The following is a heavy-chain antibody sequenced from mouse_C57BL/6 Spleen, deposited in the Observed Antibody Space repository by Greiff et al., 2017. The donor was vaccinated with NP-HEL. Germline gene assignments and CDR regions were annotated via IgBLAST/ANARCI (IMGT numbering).Heavy chain of an antibody. CDR1: GFTFSSYA. CDR3: TIDSSYDGYSAWVAY. V-gene: IGHV5-9-1*02. J-gene: IGHJ3*01. D-gene: IGHD2-3*01. CDR2: ISSGGDYI. Sequence: DVQLVESGEGLVKPGGSLKLSCAASGFTFSSYAMSWVRQTPEKRLEWVAYISSGGDYIYYADTVKGRFTISRDNARNTLYLQMSSLKSEDTAMYYCTIDSSYDGYSAWVAYVGQGTLVTVSA.